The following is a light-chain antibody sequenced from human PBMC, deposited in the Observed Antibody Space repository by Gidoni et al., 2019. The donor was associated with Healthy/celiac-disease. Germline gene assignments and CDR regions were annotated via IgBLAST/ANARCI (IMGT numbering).Light chain of an antibody. Sequence: NFMLTQPHSAPESPGKTVTISCTGSIGSIASNYVQWYQQRPCSAPTTVIYEDNQRPSGVPDRFSGSIDSSSNSASLTISGLKTEDEADYYCHSYDREVFGGGTKLTVL. CDR3: HSYDREV. CDR2: EDN. CDR1: IGSIASNY. J-gene: IGLJ2*01. V-gene: IGLV6-57*02.